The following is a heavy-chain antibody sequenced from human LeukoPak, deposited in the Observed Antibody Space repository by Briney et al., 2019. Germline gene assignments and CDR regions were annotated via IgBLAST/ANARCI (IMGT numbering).Heavy chain of an antibody. J-gene: IGHJ5*02. CDR3: AREGLWWLPPWRSAWFDP. CDR1: GYTFTSYA. Sequence: ASVKVSCKASGYTFTSYAMNWVRQAPGQGLEWMGWINTNTGNPTYAQGFTGRFVFSLDTSVSTAYLQISSLKAEDTAVYYCAREGLWWLPPWRSAWFDPWGQGTLVTVSS. CDR2: INTNTGNP. V-gene: IGHV7-4-1*02. D-gene: IGHD2-21*01.